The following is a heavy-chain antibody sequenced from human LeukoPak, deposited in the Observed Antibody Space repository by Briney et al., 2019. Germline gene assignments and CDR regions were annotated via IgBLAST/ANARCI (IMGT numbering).Heavy chain of an antibody. J-gene: IGHJ6*02. V-gene: IGHV3-23*01. D-gene: IGHD6-13*01. CDR1: GFTFNNYA. Sequence: GGSLRLSCAASGFTFNNYAMNWVRQAPGKGLEWVSSIRGSGENAYYADSVKGRFTVSRDNSKNTLYLQMNSLRAEDTAVYYCAKINAASANYYYYGMDVWGQGTTVTVSS. CDR3: AKINAASANYYYYGMDV. CDR2: IRGSGENA.